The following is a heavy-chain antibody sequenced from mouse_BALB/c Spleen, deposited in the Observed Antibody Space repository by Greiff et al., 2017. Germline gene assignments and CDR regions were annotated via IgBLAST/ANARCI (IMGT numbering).Heavy chain of an antibody. CDR2: IDPFNGGT. D-gene: IGHD2-3*01. Sequence: EVQLQQSGPELMKPGASVKISCKASGYSFTSYYMHWVKQSHGKSLEWIGYIDPFNGGTSYNQKFKGKATLTVDKSSSTAYMHLSSLTSEDSAVYYCAREEIYDGYYEWFADWGQGTLVTVSA. CDR1: GYSFTSYY. V-gene: IGHV1S135*01. CDR3: AREEIYDGYYEWFAD. J-gene: IGHJ3*01.